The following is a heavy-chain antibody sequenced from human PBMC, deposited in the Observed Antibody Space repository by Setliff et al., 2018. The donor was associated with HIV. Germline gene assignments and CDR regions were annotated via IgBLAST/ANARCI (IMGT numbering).Heavy chain of an antibody. CDR2: IYHSGST. CDR3: ARPRRVRSRAWYWFDI. V-gene: IGHV4-4*02. J-gene: IGHJ5*02. Sequence: SETLSLTCAVSGGSISSRNWWSWVRQPPGKGLEWIGEIYHSGSTNYNPSLQSRVTISVDSSKNQFSLNLFSVTAADTAVYYCARPRRVRSRAWYWFDIWGQGTLVTVSS. D-gene: IGHD6-19*01. CDR1: GGSISSRNW.